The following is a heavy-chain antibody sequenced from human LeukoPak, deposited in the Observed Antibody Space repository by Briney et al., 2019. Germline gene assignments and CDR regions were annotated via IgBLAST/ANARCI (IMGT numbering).Heavy chain of an antibody. CDR3: ARGMDSSGWINWFDP. CDR2: MNPNSGNT. J-gene: IGHJ5*02. Sequence: ASVKVSCKASGYTFTSYDINWVRQATGQGPEWMGWMNPNSGNTGYAQKFQGRVTMTRNTSINTVYMELSSLRSEDTAVYYCARGMDSSGWINWFDPWGQGTLVTVSS. CDR1: GYTFTSYD. V-gene: IGHV1-8*01. D-gene: IGHD6-19*01.